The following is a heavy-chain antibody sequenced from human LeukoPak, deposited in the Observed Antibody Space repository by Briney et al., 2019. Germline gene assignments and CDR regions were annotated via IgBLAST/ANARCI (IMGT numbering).Heavy chain of an antibody. CDR1: GFTFSSYS. CDR2: VSSSSSTI. Sequence: GGSLRLSCAASGFTFSSYSMNWVRQAPGKGLEWVSYVSSSSSTIYYADSVKGRFTISRDNAKNSLYLQMNSLRDEDTAVYYCASTSLYYFDYWGQGTLVTVSS. CDR3: ASTSLYYFDY. D-gene: IGHD2-2*01. V-gene: IGHV3-48*02. J-gene: IGHJ4*02.